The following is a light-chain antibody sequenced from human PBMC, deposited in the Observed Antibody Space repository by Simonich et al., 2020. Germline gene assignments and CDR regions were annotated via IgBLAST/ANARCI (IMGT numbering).Light chain of an antibody. CDR2: EDN. V-gene: IGLV6-57*03. CDR1: SGSIAINY. J-gene: IGLJ3*02. Sequence: NFMLTQPNSVSESPGKTVTISCTRRSGSIAINYVQWYQQPPGSAPPTVIYEDNQRPSGVPDRFSGSIDSSSNSASLTISGLKTEDEADYYCQSYDSSGWVFGGGTKLTVL. CDR3: QSYDSSGWV.